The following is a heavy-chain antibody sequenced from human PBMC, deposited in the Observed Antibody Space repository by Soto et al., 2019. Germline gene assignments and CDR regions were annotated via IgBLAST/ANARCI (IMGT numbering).Heavy chain of an antibody. CDR3: XXXXXXXXYXGILWFDP. Sequence: EVQLVESGGGLVQPGGSLKLSCAASGFAFSGSAMYWVRQASGKXPEWFVSIRSKGHNYATEYAASVKGRFTISRDDSKNTAYXXXXXXXXXXXXVXXXXXXXXXXXYXGILWFDPWGQGTLVTVSS. CDR2: IRSKGHNYAT. CDR1: GFAFSGSA. D-gene: IGHD3-10*01. J-gene: IGHJ5*02. V-gene: IGHV3-73*02.